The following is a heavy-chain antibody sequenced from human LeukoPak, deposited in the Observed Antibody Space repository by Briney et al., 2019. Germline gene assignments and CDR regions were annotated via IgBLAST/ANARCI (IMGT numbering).Heavy chain of an antibody. J-gene: IGHJ6*04. CDR2: IKSEGEGATT. D-gene: IGHD3-3*02. Sequence: GGSLRLSCAASGFSFSSWWMSWVRQAPGKGLEWLGHIKSEGEGATTDYAAPAKGRFAISRDDSENMIYLQMSSLKIDDTAIYYCIAHFPYFYGFDVWGKGTTVTVSS. CDR1: GFSFSSWW. CDR3: IAHFPYFYGFDV. V-gene: IGHV3-15*01.